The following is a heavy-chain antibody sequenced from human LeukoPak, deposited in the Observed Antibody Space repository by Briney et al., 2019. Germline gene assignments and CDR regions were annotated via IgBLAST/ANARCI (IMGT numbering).Heavy chain of an antibody. V-gene: IGHV4-59*01. D-gene: IGHD3-10*01. J-gene: IGHJ4*02. CDR2: IYYSGST. CDR1: GGSISSYY. CDR3: ARRDYYGSALDY. Sequence: SETLSLTCTVSGGSISSYYWSWIRQPPGKGLEWIGYIYYSGSTNYNPSLKSRVTISVDTSKNQFSLKLSSVTAADTAVYFCARRDYYGSALDYWGQGTLVTVSS.